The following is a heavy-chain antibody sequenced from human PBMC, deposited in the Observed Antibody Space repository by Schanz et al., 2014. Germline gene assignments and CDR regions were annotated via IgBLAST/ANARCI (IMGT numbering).Heavy chain of an antibody. J-gene: IGHJ4*02. Sequence: QLVESGGGVVQPGGSLRLSCAASGFTFSSYWMSWVRQAPGKGLEWVAVISYDGRNKYYADSVKGRFTISRDNSKNTLYLQMNSLRAEDTAVYYCAKDLLYGAPMPLNHLDYWGQGTLVTVSS. CDR1: GFTFSSYW. CDR3: AKDLLYGAPMPLNHLDY. D-gene: IGHD2-2*01. CDR2: ISYDGRNK. V-gene: IGHV3-30*18.